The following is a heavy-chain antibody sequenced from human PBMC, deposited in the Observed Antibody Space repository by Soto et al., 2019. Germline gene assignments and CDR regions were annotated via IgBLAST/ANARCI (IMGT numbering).Heavy chain of an antibody. V-gene: IGHV3-30-3*01. CDR2: ISYDGSNK. CDR1: GFTFSSYA. D-gene: IGHD6-19*01. J-gene: IGHJ1*01. Sequence: QVQLVESGGGVVQPGRSLRLSCAASGFTFSSYAMHWVRQAPGKGLEWVAVISYDGSNKYYADSVKGRFTISRDNSKNTLYLQMNSLRAEDTAVYYCARGSSGWYAEYFQHWGQGTLVTVSS. CDR3: ARGSSGWYAEYFQH.